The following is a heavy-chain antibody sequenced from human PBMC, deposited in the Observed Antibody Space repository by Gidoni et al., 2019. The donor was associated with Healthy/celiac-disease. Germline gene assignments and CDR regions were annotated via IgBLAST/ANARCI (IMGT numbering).Heavy chain of an antibody. Sequence: EVQLLESGGGLVQPGGSLRLSCAASGFTFSSYAMSWVRQAPGKGLEWVSAISGSGGSTYYADSVKGRFTISRDNSKNTLYLQMNSLRAEDTAVYYCAKSVPKIGVVPAAIQGYCFDYWGQGTLVTVSS. V-gene: IGHV3-23*01. D-gene: IGHD2-2*01. CDR1: GFTFSSYA. J-gene: IGHJ4*02. CDR2: ISGSGGST. CDR3: AKSVPKIGVVPAAIQGYCFDY.